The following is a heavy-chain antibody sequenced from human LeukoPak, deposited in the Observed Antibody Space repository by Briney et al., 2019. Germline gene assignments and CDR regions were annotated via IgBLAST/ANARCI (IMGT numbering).Heavy chain of an antibody. CDR2: IKSKTDGGTT. Sequence: GGSLRLACAASGFTFSSAWMSWVRQAPGKGLEWVGRIKSKTDGGTTDYAAPVKGRFTISRDDSKNTLYLQMNSLKTEDTAVYYCTTDGTYYYGSGILGVWGKGTTVTVSS. V-gene: IGHV3-15*01. D-gene: IGHD3-10*01. J-gene: IGHJ6*04. CDR1: GFTFSSAW. CDR3: TTDGTYYYGSGILGV.